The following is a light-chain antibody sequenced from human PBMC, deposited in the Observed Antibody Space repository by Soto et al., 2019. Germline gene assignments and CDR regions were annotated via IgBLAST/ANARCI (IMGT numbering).Light chain of an antibody. CDR3: QQYHSYKT. CDR1: QTISKK. J-gene: IGKJ1*01. V-gene: IGKV1-5*01. CDR2: DAS. Sequence: DIQMTQSPSTLSASVGARVTITCRAGQTISKKLAWYQQKPGKAPKVLIYDASSLEGGVPSRFSGSGSGTEFTLTISSLQPDDFATYYCQQYHSYKTFGQGTRVEIK.